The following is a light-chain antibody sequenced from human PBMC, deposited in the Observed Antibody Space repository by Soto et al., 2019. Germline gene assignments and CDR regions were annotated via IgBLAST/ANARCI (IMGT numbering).Light chain of an antibody. CDR3: CSYAGSSTDV. J-gene: IGLJ1*01. V-gene: IGLV2-23*01. Sequence: SVLTQPASVSGSPGQSITISCTGSSSDVGSYNLVSWYQQHPGKAPKLVICEGSKRPSGVSNRFSGSKSGNTASLTISGLQAEDEAEYYCCSYAGSSTDVFGTGTKLTVL. CDR2: EGS. CDR1: SSDVGSYNL.